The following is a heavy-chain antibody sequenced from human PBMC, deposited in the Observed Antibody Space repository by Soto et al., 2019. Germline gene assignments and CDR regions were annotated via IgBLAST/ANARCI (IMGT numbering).Heavy chain of an antibody. D-gene: IGHD5-12*01. J-gene: IGHJ4*02. CDR3: AGWLRAGNFDY. CDR2: IGPEDGKT. V-gene: IGHV1-18*01. CDR1: GYTFTSYG. Sequence: ASVKVSCKASGYTFTSYGISWVRQAPGKGLEWMGWIGPEDGKTIYAQKFQGRVTMTEDTSTDTAYMELSSLRSEDTAVYYCAGWLRAGNFDYWGQGTLVTVSS.